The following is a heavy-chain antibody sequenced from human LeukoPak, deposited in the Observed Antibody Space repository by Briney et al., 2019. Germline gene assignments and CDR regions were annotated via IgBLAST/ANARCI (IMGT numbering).Heavy chain of an antibody. CDR2: MNPNSGNT. V-gene: IGHV1-8*01. CDR3: ARPYIAMALDY. J-gene: IGHJ4*02. CDR1: GDTFTNYD. Sequence: GASVKVSCKASGDTFTNYDINWVRQATGQGLEWMGWMNPNSGNTGYAQKFQGRVTMTRDTSISTAYMELSSLRSEDTAVYYCARPYIAMALDYWGQGALVTVSS. D-gene: IGHD3-10*01.